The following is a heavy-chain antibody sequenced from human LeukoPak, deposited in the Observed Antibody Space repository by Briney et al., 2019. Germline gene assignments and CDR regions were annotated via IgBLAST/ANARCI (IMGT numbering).Heavy chain of an antibody. J-gene: IGHJ4*02. V-gene: IGHV1-46*01. CDR2: INPSGGST. CDR3: ARGGGTTVTLDY. CDR1: GYAFTSYY. Sequence: ASVKVSCKASGYAFTSYYMHWVRQAPGQGLEWMGIINPSGGSTSYAQKFQGRVTMTRDMSTSTVYMELSSLRSEDTAVYYCARGGGTTVTLDYWGQGTLVTVSS. D-gene: IGHD4-17*01.